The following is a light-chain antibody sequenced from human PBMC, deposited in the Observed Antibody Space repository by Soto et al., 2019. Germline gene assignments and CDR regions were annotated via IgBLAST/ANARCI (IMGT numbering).Light chain of an antibody. CDR1: QSVSKY. V-gene: IGKV3-11*01. CDR3: QQGSTWPFT. CDR2: DVS. J-gene: IGKJ2*01. Sequence: EVVLTQSPASLSVPPGERATLSCRASQSVSKYLAWYQQRSGQPPRLLMYDVSNRATGTPARFSGSGSGTDFMLTISSLEPEDSAVYFCQQGSTWPFTFGPGTKLEIK.